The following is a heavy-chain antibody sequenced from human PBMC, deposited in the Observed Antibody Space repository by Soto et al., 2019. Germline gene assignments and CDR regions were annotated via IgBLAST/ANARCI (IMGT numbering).Heavy chain of an antibody. V-gene: IGHV3-23*01. D-gene: IGHD3-9*01. CDR1: GFTFGTYG. J-gene: IGHJ4*02. CDR2: ISGSGGST. CDR3: VKYDILTALFDY. Sequence: GGSLRLSCAASGFTFGTYGMSWVRQAPGKGLEWVSGISGSGGSTNYADSVKGRFTISRDNSKNTLYLQMSSLRAEDTAVYYCVKYDILTALFDYWGQGTLVTVSS.